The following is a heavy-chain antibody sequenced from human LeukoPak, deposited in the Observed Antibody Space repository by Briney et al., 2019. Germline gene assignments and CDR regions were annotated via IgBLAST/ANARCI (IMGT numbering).Heavy chain of an antibody. CDR3: ARTPHYDSTYFDY. J-gene: IGHJ4*02. Sequence: PGGSLRLSCAASGXTVSTNYMNWVRQAPGKGLEWVSVIYPDGRTYYADSVRGRLTISRANSKNTLYLQMNSLRAEDTAVYYCARTPHYDSTYFDYWGQGTLVIVSS. D-gene: IGHD3-22*01. V-gene: IGHV3-66*01. CDR2: IYPDGRT. CDR1: GXTVSTNY.